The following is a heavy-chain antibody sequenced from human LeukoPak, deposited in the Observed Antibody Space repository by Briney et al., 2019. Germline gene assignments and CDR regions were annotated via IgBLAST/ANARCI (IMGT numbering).Heavy chain of an antibody. CDR3: ASLKFWSGYYPY. V-gene: IGHV4-34*01. CDR2: INYSGST. J-gene: IGHJ4*02. Sequence: SETLSLTCAVYGGSFSGYYWSWIRQPPGKGLEWIGEINYSGSTNYNPSLKSRVTISVDTSKNQFSLKLSSVTAADTAVYYCASLKFWSGYYPYWGQGTLVTVSS. D-gene: IGHD3-3*01. CDR1: GGSFSGYY.